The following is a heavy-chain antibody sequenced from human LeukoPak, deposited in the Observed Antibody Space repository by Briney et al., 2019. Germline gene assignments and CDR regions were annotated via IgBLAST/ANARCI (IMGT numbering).Heavy chain of an antibody. Sequence: PSETLSLTCTVSGASISSTTYYWGWIRQPPRKGLEWIASIYYSGSTYYNPSLKSRVTISVDTSKNQFSLKLSSVTAADTAVYYCATLEMTAFDYWGQGTLVTVSS. CDR2: IYYSGST. J-gene: IGHJ4*02. D-gene: IGHD2-21*02. V-gene: IGHV4-39*07. CDR3: ATLEMTAFDY. CDR1: GASISSTTYY.